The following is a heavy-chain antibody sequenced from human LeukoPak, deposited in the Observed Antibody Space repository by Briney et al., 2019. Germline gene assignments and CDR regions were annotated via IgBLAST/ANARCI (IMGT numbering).Heavy chain of an antibody. V-gene: IGHV4-59*08. Sequence: SGTLSLTCTVSGGSIRSYYWSWIRQPPGKGLEWIGYIYSSGNTNYNPSLKSRVTISVDSSKNQFSLKLSSVTAADTAVYYCARLESGAFHIWGQGTMVTVSS. CDR3: ARLESGAFHI. D-gene: IGHD5-24*01. CDR2: IYSSGNT. CDR1: GGSIRSYY. J-gene: IGHJ3*02.